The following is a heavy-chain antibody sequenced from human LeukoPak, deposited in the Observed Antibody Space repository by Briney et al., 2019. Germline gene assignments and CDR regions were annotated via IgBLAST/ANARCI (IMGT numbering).Heavy chain of an antibody. Sequence: SETLSLTCTVSGGSISSSNYYWGWIRQPPGKGLEWIGGIYYSGSTYYNPSLRSRVTISVDMSKNQFSLKLSSVTAADTAVYSCARFRRYSSSWTYFDYWGQGTLVTVSS. V-gene: IGHV4-39*07. D-gene: IGHD6-13*01. CDR2: IYYSGST. CDR1: GGSISSSNYY. J-gene: IGHJ4*02. CDR3: ARFRRYSSSWTYFDY.